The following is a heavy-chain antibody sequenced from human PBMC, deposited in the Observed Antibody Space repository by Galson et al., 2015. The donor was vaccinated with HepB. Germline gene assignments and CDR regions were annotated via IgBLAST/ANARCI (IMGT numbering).Heavy chain of an antibody. J-gene: IGHJ4*02. D-gene: IGHD4-17*01. V-gene: IGHV4-30-2*01. CDR2: IYHTGNT. CDR3: ARGEGDYGLGY. Sequence: TLSLTCTVSDDSIITGAYSWTWIRPPPGKGLEWIGFIYHTGNTFYNPTLKSRVTISVDKSKNQFSLRLTSVTAADTAIYYCARGEGDYGLGYWGQGALVTVSP. CDR1: DDSIITGAYS.